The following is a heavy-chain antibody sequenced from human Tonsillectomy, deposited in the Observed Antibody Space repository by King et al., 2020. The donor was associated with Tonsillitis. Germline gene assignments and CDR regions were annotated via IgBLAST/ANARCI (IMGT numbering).Heavy chain of an antibody. D-gene: IGHD5-18*01. J-gene: IGHJ4*02. CDR2: THTSGST. CDR1: GGSISSGSSY. V-gene: IGHV4-61*02. Sequence: QLQESGPGLVKPSQTLSLTCTVSGGSISSGSSYWSWIRQPAGKGLEWIGRTHTSGSTNYNTSLKSRVTISVDTSKNQFSLKLSSVTAADTAVYYCARSMYSYGFYFDYWGQGTLVTVSS. CDR3: ARSMYSYGFYFDY.